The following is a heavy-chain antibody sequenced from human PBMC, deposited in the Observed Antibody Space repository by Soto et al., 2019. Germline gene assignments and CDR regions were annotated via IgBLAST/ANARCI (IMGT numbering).Heavy chain of an antibody. CDR3: AAGGGLPRYY. J-gene: IGHJ4*02. CDR2: IYHNRST. Sequence: QLQLQESGSGLVKPSQTLSLTCAVSGGSISSGGYSWSWIRQPPGKGLEWIGYIYHNRSTYYNPSLKRGVIISVDRSKNQFSQKLSSVTAADTAVYYCAAGGGLPRYYWGQGTLVTVSS. V-gene: IGHV4-30-2*01. CDR1: GGSISSGGYS. D-gene: IGHD5-12*01.